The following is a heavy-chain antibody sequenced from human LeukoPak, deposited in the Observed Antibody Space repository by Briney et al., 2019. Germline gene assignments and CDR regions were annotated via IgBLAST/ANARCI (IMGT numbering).Heavy chain of an antibody. V-gene: IGHV3-7*01. CDR2: IKQDGSER. J-gene: IGHJ4*02. CDR3: AREKLYYGSGTFDY. D-gene: IGHD3-10*01. CDR1: GFTFSSYW. Sequence: PGGSLRLSCAASGFTFSSYWMSWVRQAPGKGLEWVANIKQDGSERYYVDSVKGRFTISRDNAKNSLYLQMNSLRAEGTAVYYCAREKLYYGSGTFDYWGQGTLVTVSS.